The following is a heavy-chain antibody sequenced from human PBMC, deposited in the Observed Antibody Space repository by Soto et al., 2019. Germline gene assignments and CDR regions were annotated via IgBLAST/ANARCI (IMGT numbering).Heavy chain of an antibody. D-gene: IGHD2-15*01. V-gene: IGHV4-34*01. Sequence: KPSETLSLTCAVYGGSFSGYYWSWIRQPPGKGLEWIGEINHSGSTNYNPSLKSRVTISVDTSKNQFSLKLSSVTAADTAVYYCARGILLRPNFDYWSQGTLVTVSS. CDR1: GGSFSGYY. CDR3: ARGILLRPNFDY. CDR2: INHSGST. J-gene: IGHJ4*02.